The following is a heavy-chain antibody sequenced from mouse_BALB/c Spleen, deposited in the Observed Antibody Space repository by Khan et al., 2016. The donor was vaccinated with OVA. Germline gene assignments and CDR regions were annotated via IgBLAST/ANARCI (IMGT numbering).Heavy chain of an antibody. V-gene: IGHV1-77*01. Sequence: QVQLQQSGAELARPGASVKLSCKASGYTFTDYYINWVKQRTGQGLEWIGEINPGSGTTYYNEKFKGKATLTADKSSSTAYMQLRSLTSDDSAVFFCARRIYFGYNFAYWGQGTLVTVSA. CDR2: INPGSGTT. J-gene: IGHJ3*01. CDR3: ARRIYFGYNFAY. CDR1: GYTFTDYY. D-gene: IGHD1-2*01.